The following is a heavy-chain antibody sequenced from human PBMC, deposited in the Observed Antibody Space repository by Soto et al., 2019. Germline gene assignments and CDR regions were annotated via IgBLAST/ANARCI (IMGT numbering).Heavy chain of an antibody. V-gene: IGHV1-3*01. Sequence: ASVKVSCKAFGYTFTSYAIHWVRQAPGQSLEWMGWINPATGNTKFSQKFQGRVTISRDTSANTAYMEVSSLRSEDTAVYYCTRQYSNLPRFDPWSPGTLVTVSS. J-gene: IGHJ5*02. CDR1: GYTFTSYA. CDR3: TRQYSNLPRFDP. CDR2: INPATGNT. D-gene: IGHD4-4*01.